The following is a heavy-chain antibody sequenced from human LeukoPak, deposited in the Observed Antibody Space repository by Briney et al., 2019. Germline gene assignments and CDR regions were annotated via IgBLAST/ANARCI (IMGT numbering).Heavy chain of an antibody. D-gene: IGHD3-10*01. V-gene: IGHV3-9*01. J-gene: IGHJ4*02. CDR3: AKEYYYGSGSPPGY. CDR2: ISWNSGSI. Sequence: GGSLRLSCAASGFTFDDYAMHWVRQAPGKGLEWVSGISWNSGSIGYADSVKGRFTISRDNAKNSLYLQMNSLRAEDTALYYCAKEYYYGSGSPPGYWGQGTLVTVSS. CDR1: GFTFDDYA.